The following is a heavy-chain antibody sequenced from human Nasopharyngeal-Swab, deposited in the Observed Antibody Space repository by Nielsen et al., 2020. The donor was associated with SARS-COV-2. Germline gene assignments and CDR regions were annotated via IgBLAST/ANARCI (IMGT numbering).Heavy chain of an antibody. Sequence: SLKISCAASGFTFDDYAMHWVRQAPGKGLEWVSGISWNSGSIGYADSVKGRFTISRDNAKNSLYLQMNSLRAEDTAVYYCARGASDYGSGSYFAEDYYYYGMDVWGQGTTVTVSS. CDR2: ISWNSGSI. V-gene: IGHV3-9*01. J-gene: IGHJ6*02. CDR1: GFTFDDYA. CDR3: ARGASDYGSGSYFAEDYYYYGMDV. D-gene: IGHD3-10*01.